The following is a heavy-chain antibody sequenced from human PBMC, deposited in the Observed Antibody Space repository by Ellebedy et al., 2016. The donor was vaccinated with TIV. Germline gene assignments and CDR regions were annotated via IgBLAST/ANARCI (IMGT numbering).Heavy chain of an antibody. CDR3: ARHLETYFDY. Sequence: MPSETLSLTCTVSGGSISISSNYWGWIRQHPGKGLEWIGSVYYSGSTYYNPSLKSRVTISVDTSKNQFSLKLSSVNAADTAVVYCARHLETYFDYWGQGTLVTVSS. CDR1: GGSISISSNY. CDR2: VYYSGST. J-gene: IGHJ4*02. V-gene: IGHV4-39*01.